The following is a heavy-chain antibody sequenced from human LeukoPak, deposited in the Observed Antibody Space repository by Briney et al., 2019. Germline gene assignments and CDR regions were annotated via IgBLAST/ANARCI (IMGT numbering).Heavy chain of an antibody. D-gene: IGHD3-22*01. J-gene: IGHJ4*02. Sequence: SVKVSCKASGGTFSSYAISWVRQAPGQGLEWMGRIIPILGIANYAQKFQGRVTITADKSTSTAYMELSSLRSEDTAVYYCARHYYDSSGYYYSHFDYGGQGTLVTVSS. CDR2: IIPILGIA. CDR1: GGTFSSYA. V-gene: IGHV1-69*04. CDR3: ARHYYDSSGYYYSHFDY.